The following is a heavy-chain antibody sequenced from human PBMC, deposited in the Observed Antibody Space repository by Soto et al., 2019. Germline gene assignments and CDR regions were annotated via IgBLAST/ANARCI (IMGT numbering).Heavy chain of an antibody. CDR2: INPNSGGT. Sequence: ASVNVSCKASGYTFTDYYIHWVRQAPGQGLEWMGWINPNSGGTDYAQNFQGRIIMTRDTSISTAYMDLSRLRSDDTAVYYCARAGGRSIWSWSERWGKGKLVTVSS. V-gene: IGHV1-2*02. J-gene: IGHJ5*02. CDR3: ARAGGRSIWSWSER. D-gene: IGHD6-13*01. CDR1: GYTFTDYY.